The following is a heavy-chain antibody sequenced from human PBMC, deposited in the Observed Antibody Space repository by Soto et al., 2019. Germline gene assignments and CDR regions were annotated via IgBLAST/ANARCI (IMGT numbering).Heavy chain of an antibody. Sequence: GGSLRLSCAGSGFTFSSYGMHWVRQAPGKGLEWVAVIWYDGSNKYYADSVKGRFTISRDNSKNTLYLQMNSLRAEDTAVYYCARDPTPSGIAARPMVFDYWGQGTLVTVS. J-gene: IGHJ4*02. CDR3: ARDPTPSGIAARPMVFDY. V-gene: IGHV3-33*01. CDR1: GFTFSSYG. CDR2: IWYDGSNK. D-gene: IGHD6-6*01.